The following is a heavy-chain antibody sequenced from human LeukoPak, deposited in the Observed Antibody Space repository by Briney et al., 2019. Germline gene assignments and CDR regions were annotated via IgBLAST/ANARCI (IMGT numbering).Heavy chain of an antibody. CDR2: IPPGDSDT. CDR1: GYTFTSYC. CDR3: VRCRGTVAAGDWFDP. D-gene: IGHD2-15*01. Sequence: RGASLKISCKGSGYTFTSYCICWVRQMPRKGLEWMGIIPPGDSDTNYRTSLQGQVTISADKSISTAYLQWRSLKASDTAMYYCVRCRGTVAAGDWFDPWGQGTLVNVAS. J-gene: IGHJ5*02. V-gene: IGHV5-51*01.